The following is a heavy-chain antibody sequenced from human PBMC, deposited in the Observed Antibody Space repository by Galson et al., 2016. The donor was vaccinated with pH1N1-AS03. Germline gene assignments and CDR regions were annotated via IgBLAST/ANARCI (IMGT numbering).Heavy chain of an antibody. Sequence: VSGASISSGSYYWSWIRRPAGKGLECIGRIYTSGSTYYNPSLKSRVTISVDTSKNQFSLKLSSLTAADTAMYYCARFTMGAFDYWGRGTLVTVSS. V-gene: IGHV4-61*02. J-gene: IGHJ4*02. D-gene: IGHD3-3*01. CDR1: GASISSGSYY. CDR3: ARFTMGAFDY. CDR2: IYTSGST.